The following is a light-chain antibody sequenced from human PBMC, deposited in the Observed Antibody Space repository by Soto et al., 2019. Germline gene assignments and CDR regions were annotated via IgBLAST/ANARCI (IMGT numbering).Light chain of an antibody. CDR2: EVS. V-gene: IGLV2-14*01. CDR1: SSDVGGYNY. Sequence: QSVLTQPASVSGSPGQSITISCTGTSSDVGGYNYVSWYQQHPGKAPKLTIYEVSNRPSGLSNRFSGSKSGNTASLTISGLQAEDEADYYCCSYTSSTTYVFGTGTKVTVL. CDR3: CSYTSSTTYV. J-gene: IGLJ1*01.